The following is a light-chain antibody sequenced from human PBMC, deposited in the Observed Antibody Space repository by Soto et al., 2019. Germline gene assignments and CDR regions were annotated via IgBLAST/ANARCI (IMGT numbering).Light chain of an antibody. CDR3: QQSYSTPT. V-gene: IGKV1-39*01. CDR1: QSISTS. Sequence: DIQMTQSPSSLSASVGDRVTITCRASQSISTSLNWYQQKPGKAPKLLIHTTSSLQRGVASRFSGSGSGTDFTLTVDSLQPDDFATYYCQQSYSTPTFGQGTKVEIK. J-gene: IGKJ2*01. CDR2: TTS.